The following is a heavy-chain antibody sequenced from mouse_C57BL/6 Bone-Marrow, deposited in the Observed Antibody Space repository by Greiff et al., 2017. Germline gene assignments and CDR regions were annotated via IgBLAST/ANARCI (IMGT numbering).Heavy chain of an antibody. V-gene: IGHV1-78*01. CDR3: ARGAITTGGYYYAMDD. CDR1: GYTFTDHT. Sequence: QVQLQQSDAELVKPGASVKISCKVSGYTFTDHTIHWMKQRPEQGLEWIGYIYPRDGSTKYNEKFKGKATLTADKSSSTAYMQLNSLASEDSAVDFYARGAITTGGYYYAMDDWGQGTSVTVSS. CDR2: IYPRDGST. D-gene: IGHD2-4*01. J-gene: IGHJ4*01.